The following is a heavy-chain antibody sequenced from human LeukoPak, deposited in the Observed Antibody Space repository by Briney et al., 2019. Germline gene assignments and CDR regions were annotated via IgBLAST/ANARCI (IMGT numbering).Heavy chain of an antibody. V-gene: IGHV6-1*01. Sequence: SQTLSLTCAISGESVSSNSAAWNWIRQSPSRGLEWLGRTYYRSKWYNDYAVSVKSRITINPDTSKNQFSLQLNSVTPEDTAVYYCARGIAMVRGVVYFDYWGQGSLVTVSS. J-gene: IGHJ4*02. CDR2: TYYRSKWYN. CDR1: GESVSSNSAA. D-gene: IGHD3-10*01. CDR3: ARGIAMVRGVVYFDY.